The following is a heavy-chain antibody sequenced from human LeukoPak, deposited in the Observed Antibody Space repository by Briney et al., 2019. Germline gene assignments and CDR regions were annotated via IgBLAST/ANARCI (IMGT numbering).Heavy chain of an antibody. V-gene: IGHV4-39*07. Sequence: SETLSLTCTVSGGPISTSSYYWGWIRQPPGKGLEWIGSIYYSGSTYYNPSLKSRVTISVDTSKNQFSLKLSSVTAADTAVYYCARGDTSPNAFDIWGQGTMVTVSS. CDR3: ARGDTSPNAFDI. J-gene: IGHJ3*02. CDR1: GGPISTSSYY. CDR2: IYYSGST.